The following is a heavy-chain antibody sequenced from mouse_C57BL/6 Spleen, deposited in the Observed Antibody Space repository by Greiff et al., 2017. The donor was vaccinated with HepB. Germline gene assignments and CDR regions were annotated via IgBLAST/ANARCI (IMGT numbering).Heavy chain of an antibody. CDR2: IDPETGGT. CDR3: TRDEVYDGHY. CDR1: GYTFTDYE. D-gene: IGHD2-3*01. J-gene: IGHJ2*01. V-gene: IGHV1-15*01. Sequence: VKLVESGAELVRPGASVTLSCKASGYTFTDYEMHWVKQTPVHGLEWIGAIDPETGGTAYNQKFKGKAILTADKSSSTAYMELRSLTSEDSAVYYCTRDEVYDGHYWGQGTTLTVSS.